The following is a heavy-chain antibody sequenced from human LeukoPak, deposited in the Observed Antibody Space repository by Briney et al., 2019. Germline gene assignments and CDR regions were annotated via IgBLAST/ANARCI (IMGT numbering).Heavy chain of an antibody. V-gene: IGHV4-31*03. CDR1: GGSISSGGYY. Sequence: SQTLSLTCTVSGGSISSGGYYWSWIRQHPGKGPEWIGYIYYSGSTYYNPSLKSRVSISVDTSKNQFSLKLSSVTAADTAVYYCARNFEGGNWFDPWGQGTLVTVSS. CDR2: IYYSGST. J-gene: IGHJ5*02. CDR3: ARNFEGGNWFDP.